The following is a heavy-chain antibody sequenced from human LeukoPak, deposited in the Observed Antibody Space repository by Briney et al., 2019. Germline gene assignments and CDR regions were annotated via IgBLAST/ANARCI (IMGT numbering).Heavy chain of an antibody. Sequence: GGSLRFSCAASGFTFSSYSMNWVRQAPGKGLEWVSYISSSSSTIYYADSVKGRFTISRDNAKNSLYLQMNSLRAEDTAVYYCARESDGSGSPPFDPWGQGTLVTVSS. CDR1: GFTFSSYS. V-gene: IGHV3-48*01. J-gene: IGHJ5*02. CDR3: ARESDGSGSPPFDP. D-gene: IGHD3-10*01. CDR2: ISSSSSTI.